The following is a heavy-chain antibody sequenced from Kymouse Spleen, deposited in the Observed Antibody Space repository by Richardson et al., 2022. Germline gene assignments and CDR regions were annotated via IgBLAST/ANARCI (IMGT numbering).Heavy chain of an antibody. CDR1: GFTFSSYG. Sequence: QVQLVESGGGVVQPGRSLRLSCAASGFTFSSYGMHWVRQAPGKGLEWVAVISYDGSNKYYADSVKGRFTISRDNSKNTLYLQMNSLRAEDTAVYYCAKDTYSNYYYYYGMDVWGQGTTVTVSS. CDR2: ISYDGSNK. V-gene: IGHV3-30*18. J-gene: IGHJ6*02. CDR3: AKDTYSNYYYYYGMDV. D-gene: IGHD4-11,IGHD4-11*01.